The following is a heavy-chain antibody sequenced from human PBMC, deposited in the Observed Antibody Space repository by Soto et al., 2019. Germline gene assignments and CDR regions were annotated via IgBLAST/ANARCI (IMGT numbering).Heavy chain of an antibody. J-gene: IGHJ5*02. CDR3: AKGSLIFGEGGYDCFDT. V-gene: IGHV3-23*01. CDR1: GFTFKNYP. D-gene: IGHD3-10*01. CDR2: ISGSGAER. Sequence: EVQLLESGGGLGQPGGSLRLSCATSGFTFKNYPLAWVRQSAGKGLQWVSSISGSGAERSYADSVKGRFTISRDDSQNTMYLQMSSLRVDDTATYYCAKGSLIFGEGGYDCFDTWGQGTLVVVSS.